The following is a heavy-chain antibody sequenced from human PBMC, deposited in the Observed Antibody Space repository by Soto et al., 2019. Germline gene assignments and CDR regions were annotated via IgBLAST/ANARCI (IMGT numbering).Heavy chain of an antibody. J-gene: IGHJ4*02. Sequence: VRQAPGKGLEWVSVMGGGGGSADYADSVKGRFTISRDNSKNPMYLQMNSLRAEDTAVYYCAREPPSIAARRLDYWGQGTLVTVSS. V-gene: IGHV3-23*01. D-gene: IGHD6-6*01. CDR2: MGGGGGSA. CDR3: AREPPSIAARRLDY.